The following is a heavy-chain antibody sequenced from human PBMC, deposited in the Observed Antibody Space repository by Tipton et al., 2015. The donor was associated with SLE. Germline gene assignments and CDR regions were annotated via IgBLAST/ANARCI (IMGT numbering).Heavy chain of an antibody. Sequence: TLSLTCIVSGGSISSSGYYWSWIRQPPGKGLEWIGEINHSGSTNYNPSLKSRVTISVDTSKNQFSLKLSSVTAADTAVYYCASPGSSAPGPYFQHWGQGTLVTVSS. J-gene: IGHJ1*01. CDR1: GGSISSSGYY. D-gene: IGHD6-25*01. V-gene: IGHV4-39*07. CDR3: ASPGSSAPGPYFQH. CDR2: INHSGST.